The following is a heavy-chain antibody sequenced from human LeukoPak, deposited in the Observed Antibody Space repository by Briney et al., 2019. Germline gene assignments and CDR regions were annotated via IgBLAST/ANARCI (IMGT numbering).Heavy chain of an antibody. CDR1: GFTFTTYW. CDR3: ARDRSTVAGIDY. D-gene: IGHD6-19*01. V-gene: IGHV3-7*01. J-gene: IGHJ4*02. Sequence: GGSLRLSCAASGFTFTTYWMAWVRQAPGKGLEWVAAIKPDGGDKYYVDSVKGRFTISRDNARNSLFLQMNSLRAEDTAVYYCARDRSTVAGIDYWGQGTLVTVSS. CDR2: IKPDGGDK.